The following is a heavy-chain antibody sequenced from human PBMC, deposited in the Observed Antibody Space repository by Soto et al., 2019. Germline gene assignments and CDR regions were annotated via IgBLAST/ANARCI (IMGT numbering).Heavy chain of an antibody. D-gene: IGHD6-13*01. Sequence: ASVKVSCKTSGDTFTGYSLHWVRQAPGQGLEWMGIINPSVGTTNYAQKIQDRVTMTRDTSTNTVYMELSSLKSEDTAVYYCVRDLYSSSWYVRALDILGQGTMVTVSS. J-gene: IGHJ3*02. CDR1: GDTFTGYS. CDR3: VRDLYSSSWYVRALDI. V-gene: IGHV1-46*03. CDR2: INPSVGTT.